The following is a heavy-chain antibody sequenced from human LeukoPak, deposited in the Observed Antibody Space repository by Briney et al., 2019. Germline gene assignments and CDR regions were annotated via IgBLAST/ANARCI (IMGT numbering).Heavy chain of an antibody. CDR1: GGSISSGDYY. V-gene: IGHV4-30-4*01. Sequence: PSQTLSLTCTVSGGSISSGDYYWSWIRQPPGKGLEWIGYIYYSGSTYYNPSLKSRVTISVDTSKNQFSLKLSSVTAADTAVYYCGSKLNIDCGGDCSPAFDPWGQGTLVTVSS. CDR2: IYYSGST. CDR3: GSKLNIDCGGDCSPAFDP. J-gene: IGHJ5*02. D-gene: IGHD2-21*02.